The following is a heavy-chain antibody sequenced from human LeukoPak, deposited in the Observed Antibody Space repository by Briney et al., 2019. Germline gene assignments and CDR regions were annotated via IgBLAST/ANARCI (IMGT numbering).Heavy chain of an antibody. D-gene: IGHD3-10*01. CDR2: IYYSGST. J-gene: IGHJ4*02. V-gene: IGHV4-31*03. CDR1: GGSISSGGYY. Sequence: KPSQTLSLTCTVSGGSISSGGYYWSWIRQHPGKGLEWIGYIYYSGSTYYNPSLKSRVTMTVDTSKNQFSLKLSSVTAADTAVYYCARHRGSGSPYFDYWGQGTLVTVSS. CDR3: ARHRGSGSPYFDY.